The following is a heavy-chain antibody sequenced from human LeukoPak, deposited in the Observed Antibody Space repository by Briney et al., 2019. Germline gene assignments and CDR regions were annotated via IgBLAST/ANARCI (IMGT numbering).Heavy chain of an antibody. CDR3: ARDVAAAGTGYYYYMDV. CDR2: IGYTGDT. J-gene: IGHJ6*03. Sequence: SQTLSLTCTVSGGSISSGAYYWSWVRQLPEKGLDWIGYIGYTGDTYYNPSLRSRVTISIDTSKTQFSLRLSSLTVADTAVYYCARDVAAAGTGYYYYMDVRGKGTTVTVSS. D-gene: IGHD6-13*01. V-gene: IGHV4-31*03. CDR1: GGSISSGAYY.